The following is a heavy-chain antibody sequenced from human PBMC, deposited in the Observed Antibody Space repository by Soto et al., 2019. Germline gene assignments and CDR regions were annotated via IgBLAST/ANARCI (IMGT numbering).Heavy chain of an antibody. Sequence: GGSLRLSCAASGFTFSSYAMSWVRQAPGKGLEWVSAISGSGGSTYYADSVKGRFTISRDNSKNTLYLQMNSLIAEDTAVYYCALSFTGGGFYYFDYWGQGTLVTVSS. J-gene: IGHJ4*02. D-gene: IGHD7-27*01. CDR3: ALSFTGGGFYYFDY. V-gene: IGHV3-23*01. CDR2: ISGSGGST. CDR1: GFTFSSYA.